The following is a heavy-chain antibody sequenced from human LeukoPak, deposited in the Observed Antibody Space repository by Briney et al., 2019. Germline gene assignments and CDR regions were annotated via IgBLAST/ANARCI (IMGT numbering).Heavy chain of an antibody. V-gene: IGHV4-61*08. CDR2: IYYSGST. CDR3: AGSYGFAYYYYMDV. Sequence: SETLSLTCAVSGGSISSGGYSWSWIRQPPGKGLEWIGYIYYSGSTNYNPSLKSRVTISVDTSKNQFSLKLSSVTAADTAVYYCAGSYGFAYYYYMDVWGKGTTVTVSS. D-gene: IGHD1-26*01. J-gene: IGHJ6*03. CDR1: GGSISSGGYS.